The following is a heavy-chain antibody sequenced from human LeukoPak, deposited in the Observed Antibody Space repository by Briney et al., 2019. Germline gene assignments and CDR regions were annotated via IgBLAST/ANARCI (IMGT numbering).Heavy chain of an antibody. D-gene: IGHD1-26*01. Sequence: GGSLRLSCAASGFTFSNAWMSWVRQAPGKGLEWVGRIKSKTDGGTTDYAAPVKGRFTISRDDSKNTLYLQMNSLKTEDTAVYYCTTRPIPTHFYSGSYWGAFDIWGQGTMVTVSS. CDR2: IKSKTDGGTT. CDR3: TTRPIPTHFYSGSYWGAFDI. V-gene: IGHV3-15*01. CDR1: GFTFSNAW. J-gene: IGHJ3*02.